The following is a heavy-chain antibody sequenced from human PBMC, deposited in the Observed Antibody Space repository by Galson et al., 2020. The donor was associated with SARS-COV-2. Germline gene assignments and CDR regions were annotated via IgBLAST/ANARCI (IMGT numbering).Heavy chain of an antibody. Sequence: GESLKISCAASGFTFSSYAMHWVRQAPGKGLEWVAVISYDGSNKYYADSVKGRFTISRDNAKNTLYLQMNSLRVEDTALYFCVRVFSATVGLDYWGQGTLVTVSS. V-gene: IGHV3-30*04. D-gene: IGHD1-26*01. CDR2: ISYDGSNK. J-gene: IGHJ4*02. CDR1: GFTFSSYA. CDR3: VRVFSATVGLDY.